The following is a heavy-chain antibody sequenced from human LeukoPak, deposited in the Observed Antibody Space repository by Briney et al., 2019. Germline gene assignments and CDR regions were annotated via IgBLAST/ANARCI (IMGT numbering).Heavy chain of an antibody. CDR3: ARETGFY. J-gene: IGHJ4*02. D-gene: IGHD1-14*01. Sequence: GGSLRLSCAASGFTFSNYGMHWVRQAPGKGLEWVAVIWYDGSNKYYADSVKGRFTISRDNSKNTLYLQINTLRAEDTAVYYCARETGFYWGQGTLVTVSS. CDR2: IWYDGSNK. CDR1: GFTFSNYG. V-gene: IGHV3-33*01.